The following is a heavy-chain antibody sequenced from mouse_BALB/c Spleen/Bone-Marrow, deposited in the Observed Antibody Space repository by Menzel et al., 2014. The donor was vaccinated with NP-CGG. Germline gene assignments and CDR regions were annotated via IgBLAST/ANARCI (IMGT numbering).Heavy chain of an antibody. J-gene: IGHJ2*01. CDR1: GFTFSDYY. V-gene: IGHV5-12*02. Sequence: DVMLVESGGGLVQPGGSLKLSCATSGFTFSDYYMYWVRQTPEKRLEWVAYISNGGGSTYYPDTVKGRFTISRDNAKNTLYLQMSRLRSEDTAMYYCARHSDHDYFDYWGQGTTLTVSS. CDR3: ARHSDHDYFDY. CDR2: ISNGGGST.